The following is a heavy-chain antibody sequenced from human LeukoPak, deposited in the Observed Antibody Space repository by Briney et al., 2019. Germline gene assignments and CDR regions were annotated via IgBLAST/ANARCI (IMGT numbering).Heavy chain of an antibody. V-gene: IGHV3-23*01. CDR2: ISGSGGST. J-gene: IGHJ5*02. CDR3: AKDVRAITMIANEDWFDP. Sequence: GGSLSLSGAASGFTFSSYAMSWVRQAPGKGLEWVSAISGSGGSTYYADPVKGRFTLPQANSKNTLYLQMNSLRAEDTAVYYCAKDVRAITMIANEDWFDPWGQGTLVTVSS. CDR1: GFTFSSYA. D-gene: IGHD3-22*01.